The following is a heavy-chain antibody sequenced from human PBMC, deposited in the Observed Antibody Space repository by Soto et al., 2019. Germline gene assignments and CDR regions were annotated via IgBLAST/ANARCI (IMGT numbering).Heavy chain of an antibody. V-gene: IGHV2-5*02. Sequence: QITLKESGLTLVKPTQTLTLTCTFSGFSLTTNEVYVGWIRQPPGKALEWLALIYGDNDKRYSPSLKSRLTITNDTSENQVVLTMTNVDPVDTATYYCARSTLSTDFEYWGQGTLVTVSS. CDR1: GFSLTTNEVY. CDR3: ARSTLSTDFEY. D-gene: IGHD2-8*02. J-gene: IGHJ4*02. CDR2: IYGDNDK.